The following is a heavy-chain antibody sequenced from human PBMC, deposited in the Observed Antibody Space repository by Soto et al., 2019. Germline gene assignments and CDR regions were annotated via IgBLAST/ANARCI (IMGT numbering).Heavy chain of an antibody. D-gene: IGHD3-9*01. Sequence: PSETLSLTCTVSGRSMSCYYWSWIRQAAGERLEWIGRIYTSGTTDFNPSLKGRVTMSVDTSKNQFSLKLTSVTAADTALYYCAREDYYDTGYYVVWGQGTQVTVSS. CDR3: AREDYYDTGYYVV. CDR1: GRSMSCYY. V-gene: IGHV4-4*07. J-gene: IGHJ4*02. CDR2: IYTSGTT.